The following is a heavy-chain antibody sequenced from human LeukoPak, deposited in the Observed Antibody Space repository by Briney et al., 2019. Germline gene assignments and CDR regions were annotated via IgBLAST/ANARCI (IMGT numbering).Heavy chain of an antibody. J-gene: IGHJ4*02. D-gene: IGHD3-22*01. Sequence: PGGSLRLSCAASGFTFSSYAMHWVRQAPAKGLEWVAVISYDGSNKYYADSVKGRFTISRDNSKNTLYLQMNSLRAEDTAVYYCARDSDYYDSSGYYNPGDYWGQGTLVTVSS. CDR1: GFTFSSYA. CDR3: ARDSDYYDSSGYYNPGDY. CDR2: ISYDGSNK. V-gene: IGHV3-30-3*01.